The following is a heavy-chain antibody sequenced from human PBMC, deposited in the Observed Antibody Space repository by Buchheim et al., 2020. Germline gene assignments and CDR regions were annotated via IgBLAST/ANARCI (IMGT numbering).Heavy chain of an antibody. V-gene: IGHV4-61*02. D-gene: IGHD6-19*01. J-gene: IGHJ1*01. CDR2: IYTSGST. CDR3: ARDGGYSSGWYEKYFQH. CDR1: GGSISSGSYY. Sequence: QVQLQESGPGLVKPSQTLSLTCTVSGGSISSGSYYWSWIRQPAGKGLEWIGRIYTSGSTNYNPSLKSRVTISVDTSKKQFSLKLSSVTAADTAVYYCARDGGYSSGWYEKYFQHWGQGTL.